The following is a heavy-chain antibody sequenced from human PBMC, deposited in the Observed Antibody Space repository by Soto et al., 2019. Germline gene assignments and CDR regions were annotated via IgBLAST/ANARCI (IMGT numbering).Heavy chain of an antibody. CDR2: IYTSGST. Sequence: NPSETLSLTCTVSGGSISSYYWSWIRQPAGKGLEWIGRIYTSGSTNYNPPLKSRVTMSVDTSKSQFSLKLSSVTAADTAVYYCARSSHKESWFDPWGQGTLVTVSS. J-gene: IGHJ5*02. V-gene: IGHV4-4*07. CDR1: GGSISSYY. D-gene: IGHD6-19*01. CDR3: ARSSHKESWFDP.